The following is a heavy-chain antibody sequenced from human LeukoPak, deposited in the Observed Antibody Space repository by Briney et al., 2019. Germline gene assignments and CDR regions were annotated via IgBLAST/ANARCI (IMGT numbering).Heavy chain of an antibody. CDR3: ARVKSVVAVAGSFDY. V-gene: IGHV3-30-3*01. CDR1: GFTFSSYA. J-gene: IGHJ4*02. D-gene: IGHD6-19*01. Sequence: GGSLRLSCAASGFTFSSYAMHWVRQAPGKGLEWVAVISYDGSNKYYADSVKGRFTISRDNPKNTLYLQMNSLRAEDTAVYYCARVKSVVAVAGSFDYWGQGTLVTVSS. CDR2: ISYDGSNK.